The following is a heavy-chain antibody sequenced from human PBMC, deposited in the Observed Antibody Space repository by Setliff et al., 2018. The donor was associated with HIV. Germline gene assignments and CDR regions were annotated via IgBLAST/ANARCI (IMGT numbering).Heavy chain of an antibody. D-gene: IGHD2-15*01. J-gene: IGHJ5*02. V-gene: IGHV1-69*05. CDR1: GGTFSSYV. CDR2: IIPMYGVT. CDR3: ALPYCSGGNCWSSASLPPAGWFDP. Sequence: SVKVSCKASGGTFSSYVISWVRQAPGQGPEWMGGIIPMYGVTNYAQKFQGRVMITTDESTSTAYMELSSLRSEDTAVYYCALPYCSGGNCWSSASLPPAGWFDPWGQGTLVTVSS.